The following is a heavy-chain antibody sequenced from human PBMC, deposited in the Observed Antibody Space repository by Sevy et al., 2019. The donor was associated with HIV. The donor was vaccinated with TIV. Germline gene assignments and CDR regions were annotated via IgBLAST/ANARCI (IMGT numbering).Heavy chain of an antibody. Sequence: ASVKVSCKVSGYTLTELSMHWVRQAPGKGLEWMGGFDPEDGETIYAQKFQGRVTMTEDTSTDTAYMELSSLRSEDTAVYYCATQVTTLLYYYYGMDVWGQGTTVTVSS. CDR1: GYTLTELS. D-gene: IGHD3-3*01. V-gene: IGHV1-24*01. J-gene: IGHJ6*02. CDR2: FDPEDGET. CDR3: ATQVTTLLYYYYGMDV.